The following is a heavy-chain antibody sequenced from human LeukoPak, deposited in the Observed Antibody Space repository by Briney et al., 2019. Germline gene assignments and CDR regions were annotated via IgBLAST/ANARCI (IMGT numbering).Heavy chain of an antibody. CDR1: GFTFSSYA. D-gene: IGHD6-13*01. J-gene: IGHJ6*02. CDR3: AKEQIAAAVSYYYYYGMDV. Sequence: PGGSLRLSCAASGFTFSSYAMSWVRLAPGKGLEWVSAISGSGGSTYYADSVKGRFTISRDNSKNTLYLQMNSLRAEDTAVYYCAKEQIAAAVSYYYYYGMDVWGQGTTVTVSS. CDR2: ISGSGGST. V-gene: IGHV3-23*01.